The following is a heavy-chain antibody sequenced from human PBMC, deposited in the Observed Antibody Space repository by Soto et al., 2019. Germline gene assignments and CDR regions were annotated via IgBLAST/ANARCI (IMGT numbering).Heavy chain of an antibody. CDR1: GFTFSSYA. J-gene: IGHJ4*02. CDR3: ARKTVTYCGGDCYALVSKAIDY. D-gene: IGHD2-21*02. V-gene: IGHV3-23*01. CDR2: VSGSAT. Sequence: GGSLRLSCAASGFTFSSYAMSWVRQAPGKGLEWVSSVSGSATYYADSVKGRFTISRDNSKNTLYLQMNSLRAEDTAVYYCARKTVTYCGGDCYALVSKAIDYWGQGTLVTVSS.